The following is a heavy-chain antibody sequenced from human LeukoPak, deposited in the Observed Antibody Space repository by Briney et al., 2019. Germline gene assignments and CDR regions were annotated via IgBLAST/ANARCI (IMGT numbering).Heavy chain of an antibody. CDR2: ISHDSGIR. CDR3: VRDNPRCCGVVPANIDDS. V-gene: IGHV3-48*01. Sequence: GGSLRLSCAASGFIFSRDSMNWVRQAPGKGLEWISYISHDSGIRYYADSVRGRFTISRDNARNSLYLQMYSLRAEDTAVYYCVRDNPRCCGVVPANIDDSWGQGTLVTVSS. J-gene: IGHJ4*02. D-gene: IGHD2-15*01. CDR1: GFIFSRDS.